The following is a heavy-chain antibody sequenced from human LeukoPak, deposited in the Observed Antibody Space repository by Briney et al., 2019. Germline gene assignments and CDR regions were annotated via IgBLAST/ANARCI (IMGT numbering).Heavy chain of an antibody. Sequence: SETLSLTCTVSGGSITSYLWTWIRQPPGKGLEWIGYIYHSGSTNYNPSLKSRVTISADTSKSQLSLKLRSVTAADTAVYYCAQKAPFSPEYSQHWGQGTLVTVSS. CDR2: IYHSGST. CDR1: GGSITSYL. CDR3: AQKAPFSPEYSQH. D-gene: IGHD2/OR15-2a*01. V-gene: IGHV4-59*01. J-gene: IGHJ1*01.